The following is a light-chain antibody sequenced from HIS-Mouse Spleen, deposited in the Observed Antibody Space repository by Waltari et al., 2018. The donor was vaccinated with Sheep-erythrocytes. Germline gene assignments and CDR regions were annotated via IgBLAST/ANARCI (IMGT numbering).Light chain of an antibody. CDR1: SSDVGSYNL. CDR2: EGS. Sequence: QSALTQPASASGSPGQSITISCTGTSSDVGSYNLVSSYQQHPGKAPQLMIYEGSKRPSGVSNRFSGSKSGNTASLTISGLQAEDEADYYCCSYAGSSTPWVFGGGTKLTVL. J-gene: IGLJ3*02. CDR3: CSYAGSSTPWV. V-gene: IGLV2-23*01.